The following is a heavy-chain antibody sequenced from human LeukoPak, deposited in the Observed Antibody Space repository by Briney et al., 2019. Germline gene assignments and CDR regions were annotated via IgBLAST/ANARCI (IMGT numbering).Heavy chain of an antibody. CDR3: ARVPRGTGSYYVVDY. Sequence: ASVKVSCKASGYTFTSYAMHWVRQAPGQGLEWMGWINPNSGGTNYAQKFQGRVTMTRDTSTSTAYMELSRLRSDDTAVYYCARVPRGTGSYYVVDYWGQGTLITVSS. V-gene: IGHV1-2*02. CDR1: GYTFTSYA. CDR2: INPNSGGT. J-gene: IGHJ4*02. D-gene: IGHD1-26*01.